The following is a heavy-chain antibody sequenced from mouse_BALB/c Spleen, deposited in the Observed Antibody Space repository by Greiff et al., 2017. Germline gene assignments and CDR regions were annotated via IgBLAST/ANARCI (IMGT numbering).Heavy chain of an antibody. V-gene: IGHV1-18*01. CDR2: INPNNGGT. D-gene: IGHD1-1*01. CDR3: ARITTGVATRGYAMDY. CDR1: GYTFTDYN. Sequence: VQLQQSGPELVKPGASVKIPCKASGYTFTDYNMDWVKQSHGKSLEWIGDINPNNGGTIYNQKFKGKATLTVDKSSSTAYMELRSLTSEDTAVYYCARITTGVATRGYAMDYWGQGTSVTVSS. J-gene: IGHJ4*01.